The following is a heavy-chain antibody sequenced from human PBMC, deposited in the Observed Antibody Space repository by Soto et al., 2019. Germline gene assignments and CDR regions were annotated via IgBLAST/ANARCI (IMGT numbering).Heavy chain of an antibody. V-gene: IGHV3-30-3*01. Sequence: QVQLVESGGGVVQPGRSLRLSCAASGFTFSSYAMHWVRQAPGKGLEWVAVISYDGSNKYYADSVKGRSTISRDNSKNTLYLQMNSLRAEDTAVYYCAREDQVIRLLFDYWGQGTLVTVSS. J-gene: IGHJ4*02. CDR3: AREDQVIRLLFDY. CDR2: ISYDGSNK. CDR1: GFTFSSYA. D-gene: IGHD3-22*01.